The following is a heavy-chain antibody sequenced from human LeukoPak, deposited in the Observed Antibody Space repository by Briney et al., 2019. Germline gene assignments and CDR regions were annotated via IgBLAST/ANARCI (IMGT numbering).Heavy chain of an antibody. J-gene: IGHJ4*02. Sequence: SETLSLTCTVSSDSISSYYWSWIRQPPGKGLEWIGYIYYSGSTNYNPSLKSRVTISVDTSKNQFSLKLSSVTAADTALYYCARAMYSSSWYFDYWGQGTLVTVSS. CDR3: ARAMYSSSWYFDY. CDR1: SDSISSYY. CDR2: IYYSGST. V-gene: IGHV4-59*01. D-gene: IGHD6-6*01.